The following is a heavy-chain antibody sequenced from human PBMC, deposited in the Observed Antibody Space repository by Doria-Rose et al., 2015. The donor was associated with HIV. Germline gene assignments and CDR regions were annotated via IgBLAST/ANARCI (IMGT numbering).Heavy chain of an antibody. CDR1: GVSLSSPGMG. CDR2: IFSDDER. Sequence: ESGPVLVKPTETLTLTCTVSGVSLSSPGMGVSWIRQPPGKALEWLANIFSDDERSYQTSLKSRLTISRGTSKSQLVRTMTDMDPVDTATYYCARIKSSRWYHKYYFDFWGQGTLVIVSA. J-gene: IGHJ4*02. CDR3: ARIKSSRWYHKYYFDF. D-gene: IGHD6-13*01. V-gene: IGHV2-26*01.